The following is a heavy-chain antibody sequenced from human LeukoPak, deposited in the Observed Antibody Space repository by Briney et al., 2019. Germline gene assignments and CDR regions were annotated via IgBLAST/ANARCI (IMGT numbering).Heavy chain of an antibody. J-gene: IGHJ4*02. D-gene: IGHD5-18*01. CDR1: GGSMTNYF. CDR2: IYKNERV. V-gene: IGHV4-59*01. CDR3: ARASFNSYGIDGFDH. Sequence: PSETLSLTCTVSGGSMTNYFWNWIRQSPGKGLEWIASIYKNERVKYNPSLKSRVSTSVDTSKNQFSLRLNSVTAADTAVYFCARASFNSYGIDGFDHWGQGTLVTVSS.